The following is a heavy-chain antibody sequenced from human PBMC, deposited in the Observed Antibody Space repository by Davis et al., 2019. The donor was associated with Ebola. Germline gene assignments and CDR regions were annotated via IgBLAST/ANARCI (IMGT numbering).Heavy chain of an antibody. CDR2: ISYDGSNK. J-gene: IGHJ4*02. D-gene: IGHD3-10*01. CDR3: AREGLGSDRYFDY. CDR1: GFTFSNYG. V-gene: IGHV3-30*03. Sequence: GESLKISCAASGFTFSNYGMHWVRQAPGKGLEWVAVISYDGSNKYYADSVKGRFTISRDNSKNTLYLQMNSLRAEDTAVYYCAREGLGSDRYFDYWGQGTLVTVSS.